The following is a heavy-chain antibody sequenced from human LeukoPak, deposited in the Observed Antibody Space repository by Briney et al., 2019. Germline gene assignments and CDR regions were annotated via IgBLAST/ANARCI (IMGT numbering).Heavy chain of an antibody. CDR1: GLIYSNYG. CDR3: AKRGFSSSSQLLDF. J-gene: IGHJ4*02. CDR2: ISYNGNNK. Sequence: GRSLRLSCAASGLIYSNYGMLWVRQAPGKGLVWVAVISYNGNNKYYAESVQGRFTISRDNSKNTLFLQMDSLRPEDTALYYCAKRGFSSSSQLLDFWGQGTLVTVSS. V-gene: IGHV3-30*18. D-gene: IGHD6-13*01.